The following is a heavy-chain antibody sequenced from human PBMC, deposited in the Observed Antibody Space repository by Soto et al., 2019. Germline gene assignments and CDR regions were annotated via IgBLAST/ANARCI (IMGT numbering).Heavy chain of an antibody. CDR2: INQSGST. CDR3: ERTYSSSWSPFEY. D-gene: IGHD6-13*01. CDR1: GGSFSGYY. Sequence: QVQLQQWGAGLLKPSETLSLTCAVYGGSFSGYYWSWIRQPPGKGLEWIGEINQSGSTNYNPSLKSRVTISVDTSKKQFSLKLSSVTAADTAVHYCERTYSSSWSPFEYWGQGTLVTVSS. V-gene: IGHV4-34*01. J-gene: IGHJ4*02.